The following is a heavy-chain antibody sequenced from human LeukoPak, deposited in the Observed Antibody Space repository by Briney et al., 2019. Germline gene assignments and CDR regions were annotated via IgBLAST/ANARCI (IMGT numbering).Heavy chain of an antibody. Sequence: SETLSLTCTVSGGSISSHYWSWIRQPPGKGLEWIGYIYYSGSTNYNPSLKSRVTISVDTSKNQFSLKLSSVTAADTAVYYCARSTDYYDSSGYSRWFDPWGQGTLVTVSS. CDR1: GGSISSHY. J-gene: IGHJ5*02. CDR2: IYYSGST. V-gene: IGHV4-59*11. D-gene: IGHD3-22*01. CDR3: ARSTDYYDSSGYSRWFDP.